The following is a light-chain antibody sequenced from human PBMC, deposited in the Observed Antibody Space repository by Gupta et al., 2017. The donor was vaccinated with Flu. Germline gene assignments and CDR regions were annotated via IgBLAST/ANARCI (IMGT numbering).Light chain of an antibody. CDR2: SNN. V-gene: IGLV1-44*01. J-gene: IGLJ3*02. CDR1: SSNIGSNT. Sequence: TISCSGSSSNIGSNTVTWYQQLPGTAPNLLIYSNNQRPSGVPDRFSGSKSGTSASLAISGLQSEDEADYYCAAWDDSLNGPNWVFGGGTKLTVL. CDR3: AAWDDSLNGPNWV.